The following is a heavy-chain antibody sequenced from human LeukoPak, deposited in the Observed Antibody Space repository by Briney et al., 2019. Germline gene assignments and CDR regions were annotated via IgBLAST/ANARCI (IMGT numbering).Heavy chain of an antibody. CDR3: AKDAFIAARRLGWYYFDY. CDR1: GFTFSSYA. J-gene: IGHJ4*02. V-gene: IGHV3-23*01. Sequence: PGGSLRLSCAASGFTFSSYAMSWVRQAPGKGLEWVSAISGSGGSTYYADSVKGRFTISRDNSKNTLYLQMNSLRAEDTAVYYCAKDAFIAARRLGWYYFDYWGQGTLVTVSS. D-gene: IGHD6-6*01. CDR2: ISGSGGST.